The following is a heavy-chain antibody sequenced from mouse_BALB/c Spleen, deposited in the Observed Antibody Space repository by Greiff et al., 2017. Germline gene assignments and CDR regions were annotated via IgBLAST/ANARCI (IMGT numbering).Heavy chain of an antibody. J-gene: IGHJ4*01. CDR3: ARYGSSYHYYAMDY. V-gene: IGHV2-9*02. D-gene: IGHD1-1*01. CDR2: IWAGGST. CDR1: GFSLTSYG. Sequence: VQGVESGPGLVAPSQSLSITCTVSGFSLTSYGVHWVRQPPGKGLEWLGVIWAGGSTNYNSALMSRLSISKDNSKSQVFLKMNSLQTDDTAMYYCARYGSSYHYYAMDYWGQGTSVTVSS.